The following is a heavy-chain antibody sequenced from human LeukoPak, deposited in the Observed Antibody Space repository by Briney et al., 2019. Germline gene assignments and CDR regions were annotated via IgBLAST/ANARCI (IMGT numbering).Heavy chain of an antibody. Sequence: ASVKVSCKVSGYTLTELSMHWVRQAPGKGLEWMGGFDPEDGETIYAQKFQGRVTMTRDTSISTAYMELSSLTSDDTAVYYCARGRFSGYGADWGQGTLVTVSS. CDR3: ARGRFSGYGAD. CDR1: GYTLTELS. D-gene: IGHD5-12*01. V-gene: IGHV1-24*01. J-gene: IGHJ4*02. CDR2: FDPEDGET.